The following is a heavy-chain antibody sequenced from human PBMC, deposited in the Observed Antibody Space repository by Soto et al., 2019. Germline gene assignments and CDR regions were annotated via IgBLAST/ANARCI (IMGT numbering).Heavy chain of an antibody. CDR2: IIPIFGTA. CDR1: GGTFSSYA. Sequence: VASVKVSCKASGGTFSSYAISWVRQAPGQGLEWMGGIIPIFGTANYAQKFQGRVTITADESTSTAYMELSSLRSEDTAVYYCARDTDQEIAVAGPRFDPWGQGTLVTVSS. J-gene: IGHJ5*02. CDR3: ARDTDQEIAVAGPRFDP. V-gene: IGHV1-69*13. D-gene: IGHD6-19*01.